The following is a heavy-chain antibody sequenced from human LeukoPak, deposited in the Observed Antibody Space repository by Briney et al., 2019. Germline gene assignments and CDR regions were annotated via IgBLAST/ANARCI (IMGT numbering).Heavy chain of an antibody. CDR1: GLTFSNAW. J-gene: IGHJ4*02. CDR3: TTIFGVL. Sequence: PGGSLRLSCAVSGLTFSNAWMSWVRQAPGKGLEWVGRIKTKSDGGTADYAASVKGRFTISRDDSKNTLYMQMSSLKAEDTAVYYCTTIFGVLWGQGTLVTVSS. D-gene: IGHD3-3*01. CDR2: IKTKSDGGTA. V-gene: IGHV3-15*01.